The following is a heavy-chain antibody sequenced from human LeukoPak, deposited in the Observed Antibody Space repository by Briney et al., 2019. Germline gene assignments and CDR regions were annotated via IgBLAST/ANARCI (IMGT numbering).Heavy chain of an antibody. CDR2: SYVNGHT. J-gene: IGHJ3*02. D-gene: IGHD5-24*01. Sequence: SETLSLTCAVSGYSISSGYYWGWIRQTPGKGLEWIGNSYVNGHTYYNPSLKSRVTIVVDTSKNEFSLKLSSVTAADTAVYYCARLGGYNLSRNAFDIWGRGTLVTVSS. V-gene: IGHV4-38-2*01. CDR1: GYSISSGYY. CDR3: ARLGGYNLSRNAFDI.